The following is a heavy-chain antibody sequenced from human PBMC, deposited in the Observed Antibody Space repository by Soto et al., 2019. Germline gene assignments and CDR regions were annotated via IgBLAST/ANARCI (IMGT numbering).Heavy chain of an antibody. V-gene: IGHV1-18*01. CDR1: GYTFTGYA. J-gene: IGHJ1*01. CDR3: ARCSKGYGEDGLSLKY. D-gene: IGHD4-17*01. Sequence: QVQLVQSGTEVKRPGASVKISCKASGYTFTGYAFSWVRQAPGQGLDWMGWISAYSGHTIYSQKFQGRVTMTTDPSTTTTSMEVRTLGSDDTAVYFCARCSKGYGEDGLSLKYWGQGTRVTVSS. CDR2: ISAYSGHT.